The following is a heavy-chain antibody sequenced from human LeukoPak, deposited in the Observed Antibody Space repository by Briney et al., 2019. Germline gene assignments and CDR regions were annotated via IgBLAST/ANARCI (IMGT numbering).Heavy chain of an antibody. V-gene: IGHV4-39*07. D-gene: IGHD3-16*02. Sequence: SETLSLTCTVSGDSISSGSHYWGWIRQPPGKGLEWIGTIYYSGNTYYKPSLKSRVTISVDKSKNQFSLKLSSVTAADTAVYYCARVMGASWFFYLDVWGKGTTVTVSS. CDR1: GDSISSGSHY. CDR2: IYYSGNT. J-gene: IGHJ6*03. CDR3: ARVMGASWFFYLDV.